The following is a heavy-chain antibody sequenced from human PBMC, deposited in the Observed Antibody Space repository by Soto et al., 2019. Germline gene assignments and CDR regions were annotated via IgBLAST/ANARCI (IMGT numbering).Heavy chain of an antibody. D-gene: IGHD3-9*01. CDR3: ARHPGYYDILTSYSTYCFDY. Sequence: PSETLPLTCAVSGGSTSSNNWWSWIRQPPGKGLEWIGEIYHSGSTNYNPSPKSRVTISVDKSKNQFSLKLGSVTAADTAVYYCARHPGYYDILTSYSTYCFDYWGQGILVPDSP. J-gene: IGHJ4*02. CDR2: IYHSGST. V-gene: IGHV4-4*02. CDR1: GGSTSSNNW.